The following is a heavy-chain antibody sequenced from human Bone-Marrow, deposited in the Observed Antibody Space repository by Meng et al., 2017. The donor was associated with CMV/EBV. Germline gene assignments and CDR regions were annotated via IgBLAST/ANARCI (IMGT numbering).Heavy chain of an antibody. D-gene: IGHD2-2*01. J-gene: IGHJ4*02. CDR1: GYTFTGYY. Sequence: ASVKVSCKASGYTFTGYYMHWVRQAPGQGLEWMGWINPNSGGTNYAQKFQGRVTMTRDTAINTAYMELSRLRSDDTAVYYGARGGDDCSSTTCSYYWGQGTLVTVSS. CDR2: INPNSGGT. V-gene: IGHV1-2*02. CDR3: ARGGDDCSSTTCSYY.